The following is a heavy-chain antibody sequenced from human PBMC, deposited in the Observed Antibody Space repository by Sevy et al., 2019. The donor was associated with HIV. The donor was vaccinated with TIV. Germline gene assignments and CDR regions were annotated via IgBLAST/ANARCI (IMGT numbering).Heavy chain of an antibody. J-gene: IGHJ3*02. V-gene: IGHV3-53*01. D-gene: IGHD3-22*01. CDR1: GFSVCNSY. CDR2: IYSGDSS. CDR3: ARLSVYYYDSSGYYTTGHACDI. Sequence: GGSLRLSCTASGFSVCNSYMSWVRQAPGKGLQWVSVIYSGDSSYYTDSVKGRFTISRDNSKNTLYLQMNSLRAEDTAVYYCARLSVYYYDSSGYYTTGHACDIWGQGTMVTVSS.